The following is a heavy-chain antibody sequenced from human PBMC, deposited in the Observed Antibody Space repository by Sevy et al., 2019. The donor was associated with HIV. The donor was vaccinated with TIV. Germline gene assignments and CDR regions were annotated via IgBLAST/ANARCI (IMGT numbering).Heavy chain of an antibody. CDR2: IKEDGGAK. D-gene: IGHD1-26*01. CDR1: RFTFKTNW. CDR3: ARDSPGYGGYSY. V-gene: IGHV3-7*01. J-gene: IGHJ4*01. Sequence: GGSLRLSFAASRFTFKTNWMSWFRQAPGKGRDGVGSIKEDGGAKNYADSVRGRFTISRDNAKNSLYLQMSSLRVEDTAVYYCARDSPGYGGYSYWGQGTLVTVSS.